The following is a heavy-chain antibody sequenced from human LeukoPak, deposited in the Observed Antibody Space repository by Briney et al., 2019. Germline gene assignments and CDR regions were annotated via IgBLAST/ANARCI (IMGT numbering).Heavy chain of an antibody. CDR3: ASFSTISFFDY. CDR1: GGSISSYY. D-gene: IGHD5-24*01. J-gene: IGHJ4*02. CDR2: IYYSGST. Sequence: SETLSLTCTVSGGSISSYYWSWLRQPPGKGLEWIGYIYYSGSTNSNPSLKSRVTISVDTSKNQFSLKLTSVTAADTAVYYCASFSTISFFDYWGQGTLVTVSS. V-gene: IGHV4-59*01.